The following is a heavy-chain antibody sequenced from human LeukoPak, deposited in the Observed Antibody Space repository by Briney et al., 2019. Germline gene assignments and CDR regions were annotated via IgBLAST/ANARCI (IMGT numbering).Heavy chain of an antibody. Sequence: SETLSLTCAVYVGSFSGYYWSWIRQPPGKGLEGIGEINHSGSTNHNPSLKSRVTISGDTSKHQFSLKLSSVTAADTAVYYCARGAGRASSGNFDYWGQGTLVTVSS. CDR2: INHSGST. CDR3: ARGAGRASSGNFDY. J-gene: IGHJ4*02. D-gene: IGHD6-25*01. V-gene: IGHV4-34*01. CDR1: VGSFSGYY.